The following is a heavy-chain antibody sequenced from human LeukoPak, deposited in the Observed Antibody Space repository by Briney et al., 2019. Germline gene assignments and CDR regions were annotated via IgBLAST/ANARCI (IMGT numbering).Heavy chain of an antibody. Sequence: ASVKVSCKASGYTFTGYYMHWVRQAPGQGLEWMGWVNPNSGGSNYAQKFQGRVTMTRDTSISTAYMGLSRLRSDDTAVYYCASRRDSNAYPRDAFDIWGQGTMVTVSS. J-gene: IGHJ3*02. CDR1: GYTFTGYY. V-gene: IGHV1-2*02. CDR2: VNPNSGGS. D-gene: IGHD3-22*01. CDR3: ASRRDSNAYPRDAFDI.